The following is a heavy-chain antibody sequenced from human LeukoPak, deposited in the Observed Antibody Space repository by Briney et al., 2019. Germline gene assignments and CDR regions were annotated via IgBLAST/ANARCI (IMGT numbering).Heavy chain of an antibody. CDR3: ARLRRGYSYGSGKGYYFDY. Sequence: ASETLSLTCTVSGGSISSYYWSWIRQPPGKGLEWIGYIYYSGSTNYNPSLKSRVTISVDTSKNQFSLKLSSVTAADTAVYYCARLRRGYSYGSGKGYYFDYWGQGTLVTVSS. J-gene: IGHJ4*02. CDR2: IYYSGST. V-gene: IGHV4-59*08. CDR1: GGSISSYY. D-gene: IGHD5-18*01.